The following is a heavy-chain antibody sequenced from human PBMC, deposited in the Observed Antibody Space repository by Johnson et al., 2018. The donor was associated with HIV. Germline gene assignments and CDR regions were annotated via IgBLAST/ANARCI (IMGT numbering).Heavy chain of an antibody. CDR2: IWYDGSNK. Sequence: QVQLVESGGGVVQPGRSLRLSCVVSGFTFSSYGMHWVRQAPGKGLEWVAVIWYDGSNKYYADSVKGRFPISRDNSKNTVYLQMNSLRAEDTAVYYCAKGEVGDIVATIEPTFDIWGQGTMVTVSS. D-gene: IGHD5-12*01. CDR3: AKGEVGDIVATIEPTFDI. J-gene: IGHJ3*02. V-gene: IGHV3-33*06. CDR1: GFTFSSYG.